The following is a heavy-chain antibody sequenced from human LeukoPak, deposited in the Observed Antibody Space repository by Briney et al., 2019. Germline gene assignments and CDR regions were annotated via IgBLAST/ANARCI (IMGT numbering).Heavy chain of an antibody. Sequence: SVKVSCKASGGTFSSYAISWVRQAPGQGLEWTGRIIPIFGTANYAQKFQGRVTITTDESTSTAYMELSSLRSEDTAVYYCAGLTGTTPLEYYYYYMDVWGKGTTVTVSS. CDR1: GGTFSSYA. J-gene: IGHJ6*03. CDR3: AGLTGTTPLEYYYYYMDV. D-gene: IGHD1-7*01. CDR2: IIPIFGTA. V-gene: IGHV1-69*05.